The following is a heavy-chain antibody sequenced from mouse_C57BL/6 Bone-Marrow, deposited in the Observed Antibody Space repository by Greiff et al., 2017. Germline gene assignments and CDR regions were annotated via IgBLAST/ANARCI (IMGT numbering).Heavy chain of an antibody. J-gene: IGHJ1*03. V-gene: IGHV1-53*01. CDR1: GYTFTSYW. CDR2: INPSNGGT. D-gene: IGHD2-3*01. Sequence: QVHVKQPGTELVKPGASVKLSCKASGYTFTSYWMHWVKQRPGQGLEWIGNINPSNGGTNYNEKFKSKATLTVDKSSSTAYMQLSSLTSEDSAVYYCARQGWLLPWYFDVWGTGTTVTVSS. CDR3: ARQGWLLPWYFDV.